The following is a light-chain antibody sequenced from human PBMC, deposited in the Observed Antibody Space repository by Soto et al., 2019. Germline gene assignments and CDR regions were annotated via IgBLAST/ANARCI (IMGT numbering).Light chain of an antibody. CDR2: ATS. Sequence: EIVLTHSPGTLSLSPGESVTLSCRASQSVSSLYLAWYQQKPGQAPRLLIYATSSRATGIPDRFIGSGSGTDFTLTIGSLEPEDFAVYYCQQYGNSPRYSFGQGTRLEIK. CDR1: QSVSSLY. J-gene: IGKJ2*03. V-gene: IGKV3-20*01. CDR3: QQYGNSPRYS.